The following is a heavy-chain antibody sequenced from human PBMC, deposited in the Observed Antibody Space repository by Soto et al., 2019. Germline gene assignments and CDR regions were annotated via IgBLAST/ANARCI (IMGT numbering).Heavy chain of an antibody. CDR1: AGSISRYY. D-gene: IGHD5-18*01. Sequence: SETLSLTCSVSAGSISRYYRGWVRQSPGEGLEWIAHISYTVDASYNPSLKSRVTISLDTSKNQIALSLMSVTAADTAVYYCVGSLMSRAMESFDYWGQGTLVTVSS. CDR3: VGSLMSRAMESFDY. J-gene: IGHJ4*02. V-gene: IGHV4-59*01. CDR2: ISYTVDA.